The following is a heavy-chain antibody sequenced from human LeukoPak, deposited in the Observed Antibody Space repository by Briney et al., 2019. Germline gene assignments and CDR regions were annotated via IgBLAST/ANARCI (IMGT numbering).Heavy chain of an antibody. CDR1: GFTFKNSW. CDR2: IKQDGGEK. Sequence: PGGSLRLSCAASGFTFKNSWMSWVRQAPGKGLEWVANIKQDGGEKYYVDSVKGRFTISRDDAKTSAYLQMNSLRAEDTAVYYCAKQWGDFGTPDYYYYMDVWGKGTTVTVSS. D-gene: IGHD1-7*01. V-gene: IGHV3-7*03. CDR3: AKQWGDFGTPDYYYYMDV. J-gene: IGHJ6*03.